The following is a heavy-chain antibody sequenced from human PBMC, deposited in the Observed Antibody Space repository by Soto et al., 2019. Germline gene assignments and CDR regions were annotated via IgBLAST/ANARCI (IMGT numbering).Heavy chain of an antibody. D-gene: IGHD4-4*01. Sequence: SGPLSLTCTVSGGSISSGTYYWNWIRQPPGKGLEWIGCIHPSGGTHYNPSLKSRVSISDDTSKNQFSLKVSSVTAADTAVYYCSRGQPYSKSGDWVQRTLVTVSS. J-gene: IGHJ4*02. V-gene: IGHV4-31*03. CDR2: IHPSGGT. CDR3: SRGQPYSKSGD. CDR1: GGSISSGTYY.